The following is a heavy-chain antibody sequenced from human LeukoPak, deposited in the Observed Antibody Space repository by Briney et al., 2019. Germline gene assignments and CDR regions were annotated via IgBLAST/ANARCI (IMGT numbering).Heavy chain of an antibody. CDR3: AKVQKQWLVSLYNWFDP. Sequence: GGSLRLSCAASGFTFSSYAMSWVRQAPGKGLEWVSAISGSGGSTYYADSVKGRFTISRDNSKNTLYLQMNSLRAEGTAVYYCAKVQKQWLVSLYNWFDPWGQGTLVTVSS. V-gene: IGHV3-23*01. J-gene: IGHJ5*02. CDR2: ISGSGGST. D-gene: IGHD6-19*01. CDR1: GFTFSSYA.